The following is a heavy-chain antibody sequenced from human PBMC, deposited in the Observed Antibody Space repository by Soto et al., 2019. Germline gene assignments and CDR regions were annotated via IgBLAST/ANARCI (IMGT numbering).Heavy chain of an antibody. V-gene: IGHV3-23*01. D-gene: IGHD3-10*01. CDR2: ISGSGGST. J-gene: IGHJ4*02. CDR1: GFTFSSYA. Sequence: EVQLLESGGGLVQPGGSLRLSCAASGFTFSSYAMSWVRQAPGKGLEWVSAISGSGGSTYYADSVKGRFIISRDNSKNTLYLQMNSLRAEDTAVYYCAKVGVLWFGELGTYFDYWGQGTLVTVSS. CDR3: AKVGVLWFGELGTYFDY.